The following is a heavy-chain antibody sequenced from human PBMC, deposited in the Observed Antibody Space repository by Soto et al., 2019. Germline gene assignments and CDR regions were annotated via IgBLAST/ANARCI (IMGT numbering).Heavy chain of an antibody. CDR3: AKDYYDSSGYDYPLGSFDH. J-gene: IGHJ4*01. CDR2: ISYDGRNK. CDR1: GFTFNIYA. Sequence: PGGSLRLSWVTSGFTFNIYAMHWVRQAPGKGLEWVAVISYDGRNKYYEDSVRGRFTISRDNSRNTVFLQMNSLRPEDTAVYYCAKDYYDSSGYDYPLGSFDHWGQGALVTVSS. V-gene: IGHV3-30*18. D-gene: IGHD3-22*01.